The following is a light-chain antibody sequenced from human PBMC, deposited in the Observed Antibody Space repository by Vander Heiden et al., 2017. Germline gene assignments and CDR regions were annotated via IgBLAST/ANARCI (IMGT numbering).Light chain of an antibody. J-gene: IGKJ1*01. CDR2: GAS. Sequence: DIALTQPPAPLSVSQGERATLSRRASQSVSSNLAWYQQKPGQAPRLLIYGASTRATGIPARFSGSGSGTEFTLTISSLQSEDFAVYYCQQYNNWPGTFGQGTKVEIK. CDR3: QQYNNWPGT. V-gene: IGKV3-15*01. CDR1: QSVSSN.